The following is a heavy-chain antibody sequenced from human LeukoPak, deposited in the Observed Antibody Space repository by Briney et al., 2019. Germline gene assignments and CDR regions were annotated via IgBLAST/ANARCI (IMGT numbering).Heavy chain of an antibody. V-gene: IGHV3-23*01. J-gene: IGHJ5*02. CDR1: GFTFSDYY. CDR2: ISGSGGST. D-gene: IGHD2-2*02. CDR3: AKDLSCRTTSCYKRGANWFDP. Sequence: GGSLRLSCAASGFTFSDYYMSWIRQAPGKGLEWVSVISGSGGSTYYADSVKGRFIISRDNFNNTLDLQMNSLRAEDTAIYYCAKDLSCRTTSCYKRGANWFDPWGQGTLVTVSS.